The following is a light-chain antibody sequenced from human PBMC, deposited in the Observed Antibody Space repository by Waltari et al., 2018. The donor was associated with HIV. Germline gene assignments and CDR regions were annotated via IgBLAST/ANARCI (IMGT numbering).Light chain of an antibody. CDR2: GNK. V-gene: IGLV1-40*01. J-gene: IGLJ2*01. Sequence: QSVLTQPPSVSGAPGQRVTISCTGGSSKLGADYDVHWSQQIPGTAPKLLISGNKNRPSGVPDRFSASKSGTSASLAITGLQAEDEADYFCQSYDRSLSASVVFGGGTKLTVL. CDR1: SSKLGADYD. CDR3: QSYDRSLSASVV.